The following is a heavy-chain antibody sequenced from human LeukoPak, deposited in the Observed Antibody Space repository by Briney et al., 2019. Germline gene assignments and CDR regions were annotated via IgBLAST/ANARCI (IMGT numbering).Heavy chain of an antibody. CDR3: ARAPSRNGAFDI. Sequence: SETLSLTCTVSGYSISSGYYWGWIRQPPGKGLEWIGYIYYSGSANYNPSLKSRVTISVDTSKNQFSLKLSSVTAADTAVYYCARAPSRNGAFDIWGQGTMVTVSS. CDR2: IYYSGSA. J-gene: IGHJ3*02. D-gene: IGHD4-11*01. V-gene: IGHV4-38-2*02. CDR1: GYSISSGYY.